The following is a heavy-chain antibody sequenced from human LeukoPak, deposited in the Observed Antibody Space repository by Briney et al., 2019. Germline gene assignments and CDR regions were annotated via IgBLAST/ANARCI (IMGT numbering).Heavy chain of an antibody. CDR1: GLSSNY. CDR3: ARVNRLTGTHYYYMDV. CDR2: IYGDGTT. Sequence: GGSLRLSCAVSGLSSNYMSWVRQAPGKGLEWVSVIYGDGTTHYADSVKGRFTISRDSSKNTLYLHMTSLRDEDTAVFFCARVNRLTGTHYYYMDVWGKGTTVTVSS. J-gene: IGHJ6*03. V-gene: IGHV3-53*01. D-gene: IGHD1-20*01.